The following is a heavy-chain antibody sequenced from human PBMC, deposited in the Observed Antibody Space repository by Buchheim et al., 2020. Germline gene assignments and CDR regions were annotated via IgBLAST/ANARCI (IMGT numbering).Heavy chain of an antibody. V-gene: IGHV3-30-3*01. J-gene: IGHJ5*02. CDR3: ARGPICSSTSCSVYNWFDP. Sequence: QVQLVESGGGVVQPGRSLRLSCAASGFTFSSYAMHWVRQAPGKGLEWVAVISYDGSNKYYADSVKGRFTISRDNSKNTLYLQMKSLRAEDTAVYYCARGPICSSTSCSVYNWFDPWGQGTL. D-gene: IGHD2-2*01. CDR2: ISYDGSNK. CDR1: GFTFSSYA.